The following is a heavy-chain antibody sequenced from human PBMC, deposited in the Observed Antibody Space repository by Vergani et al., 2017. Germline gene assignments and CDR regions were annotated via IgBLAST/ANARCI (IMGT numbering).Heavy chain of an antibody. J-gene: IGHJ4*02. CDR1: GFTFSSYA. V-gene: IGHV3-23*01. CDR3: AKDRKTGIVVVTRPLGY. D-gene: IGHD3-22*01. Sequence: EVQLLESGGGLVQPGGSLRLSCAASGFTFSSYAMSWVRQAPGKGLEWVSAISGSGGSTYYADSVKGRFTISRDNSKNTLYLQMNSLRAEDTAVYYCAKDRKTGIVVVTRPLGYWGQGTLVTVSS. CDR2: ISGSGGST.